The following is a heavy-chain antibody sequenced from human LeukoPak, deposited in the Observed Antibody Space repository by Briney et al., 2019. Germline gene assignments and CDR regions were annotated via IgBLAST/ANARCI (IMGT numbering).Heavy chain of an antibody. J-gene: IGHJ4*02. Sequence: GGSLRLSCAASGFTFSSYSMNWVRQAPGKGLEWVSSISSSSSYIYYADSVKGRFTISRDNAKNSLYLQMNSLRAEDTAVYYCARARRGRWLDFDYWGQGTLVTVSS. CDR2: ISSSSSYI. D-gene: IGHD5-24*01. V-gene: IGHV3-21*01. CDR3: ARARRGRWLDFDY. CDR1: GFTFSSYS.